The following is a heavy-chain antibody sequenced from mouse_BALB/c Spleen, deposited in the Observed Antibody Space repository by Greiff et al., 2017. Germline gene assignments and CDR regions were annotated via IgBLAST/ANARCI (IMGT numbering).Heavy chain of an antibody. J-gene: IGHJ1*01. CDR1: GDSITSGY. Sequence: EVKLVESGPSLVKPSQTLSLTCSVTGDSITSGYWNWIRKFPGNKLEYMGYISYSGSTYYNPSLKSRISITRDTSKNQYYLQLNSVTTEDTATYYCAGYANWDWYFDVWGAGTTVTVSS. CDR3: AGYANWDWYFDV. CDR2: ISYSGST. D-gene: IGHD4-1*01. V-gene: IGHV3-8*02.